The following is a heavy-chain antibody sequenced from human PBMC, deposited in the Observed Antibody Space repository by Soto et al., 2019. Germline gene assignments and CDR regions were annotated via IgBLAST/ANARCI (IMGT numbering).Heavy chain of an antibody. CDR3: ARDSSGYYYLFDY. V-gene: IGHV4-4*07. J-gene: IGHJ4*02. CDR2: IFTSGST. CDR1: GGSISSYY. Sequence: PSETLSLTCTVSGGSISSYYWSWIRQPAGKGLEWIGRIFTSGSTNYNPSLKSRVSMSVDASKNQFSLNLSSVTAADTAVYYCARDSSGYYYLFDYWGQGTLVTVSS. D-gene: IGHD3-22*01.